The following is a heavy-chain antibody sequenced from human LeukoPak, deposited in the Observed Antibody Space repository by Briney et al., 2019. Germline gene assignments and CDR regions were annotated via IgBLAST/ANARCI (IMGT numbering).Heavy chain of an antibody. J-gene: IGHJ6*03. Sequence: ASVKVSCKASGGTFSSYAISWVRQAPGQGLEWMGGIIPIFGTANYAQKFQGRVTITADESTSTAYMELSSLRSEDTAVYYCARINYYYYYMDVWSKGTTVTVSS. CDR1: GGTFSSYA. V-gene: IGHV1-69*13. CDR2: IIPIFGTA. CDR3: ARINYYYYYMDV.